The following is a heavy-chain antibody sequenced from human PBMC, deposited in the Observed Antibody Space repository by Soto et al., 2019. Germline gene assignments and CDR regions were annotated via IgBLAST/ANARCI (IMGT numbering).Heavy chain of an antibody. CDR2: LIPIFGTA. CDR1: GGTFSSYS. CDR3: ARDGGRHSGGIDY. D-gene: IGHD1-26*01. J-gene: IGHJ4*02. Sequence: QVQLVQSGAEVKKPGSSVKVSCKASGGTFSSYSINWVRQAPGQGLEWMGELIPIFGTANYAQKFQGRVTSTADESTSTAYMALSSLRSEDTAVYYCARDGGRHSGGIDYWGQGTVVTVSS. V-gene: IGHV1-69*01.